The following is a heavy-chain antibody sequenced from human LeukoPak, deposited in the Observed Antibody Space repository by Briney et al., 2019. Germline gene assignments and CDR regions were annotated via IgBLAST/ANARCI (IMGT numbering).Heavy chain of an antibody. D-gene: IGHD2-2*01. J-gene: IGHJ4*02. V-gene: IGHV4-34*01. CDR1: GGSFSGYY. Sequence: SETLSHTCAVYGGSFSGYYWSWIRQPPGKGLEWIGEINHSGSTNYNPSLKSRVTISVDTSKNQFSLKLSSVTAADTAVYYCARAGRLGYCSSTSCYRFDYWGQGTLVTVSS. CDR2: INHSGST. CDR3: ARAGRLGYCSSTSCYRFDY.